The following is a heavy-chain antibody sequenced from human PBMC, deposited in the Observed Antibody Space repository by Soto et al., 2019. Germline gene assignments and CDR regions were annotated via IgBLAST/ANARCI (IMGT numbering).Heavy chain of an antibody. CDR2: INPSGGST. CDR1: GYTFTSYY. J-gene: IGHJ6*02. V-gene: IGHV1-46*01. Sequence: ASVKVSYEASGYTFTSYYMHWVRQAPGQGLEWMGIINPSGGSTSYAQKLQGRVTMTRDTSTSTVYMELSSLRSEDTAVYYCAREYCSGGSCYSRYYGMDVWGQGTTVTVSS. D-gene: IGHD2-15*01. CDR3: AREYCSGGSCYSRYYGMDV.